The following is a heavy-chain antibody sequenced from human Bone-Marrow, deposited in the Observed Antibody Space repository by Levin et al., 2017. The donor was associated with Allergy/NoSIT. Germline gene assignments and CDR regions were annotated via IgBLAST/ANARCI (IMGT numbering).Heavy chain of an antibody. CDR2: IYSGGRG. V-gene: IGHV3-53*01. Sequence: GGSLRLSFAASGFTVSSNHMSWVRQAPGKGLEWVSLIYSGGRGYYADSVRGRFTISRDNSKNTLYLQLNSLRAEDTAVYYCAIYGSGNDYSAFDIWGQGTMVTVCS. J-gene: IGHJ3*02. CDR1: GFTVSSNH. CDR3: AIYGSGNDYSAFDI. D-gene: IGHD3-10*01.